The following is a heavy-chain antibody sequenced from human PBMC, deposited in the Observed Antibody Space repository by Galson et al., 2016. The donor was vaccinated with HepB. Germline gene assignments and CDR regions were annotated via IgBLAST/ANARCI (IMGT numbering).Heavy chain of an antibody. Sequence: SLRLSCAASGFTFSSQAMSWVRQAPGKGLEWVSAISYNSGDETYFADSVRGRFTISRDNSKNTVYLQMNSLRAEDTAVYYCARGFAVPGRIDYWGQGTLVTVSS. CDR1: GFTFSSQA. CDR3: ARGFAVPGRIDY. V-gene: IGHV3-23*01. D-gene: IGHD2-2*01. CDR2: ISYNSGDET. J-gene: IGHJ4*02.